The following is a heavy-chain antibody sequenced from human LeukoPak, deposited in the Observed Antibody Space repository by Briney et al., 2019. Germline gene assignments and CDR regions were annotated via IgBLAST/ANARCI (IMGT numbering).Heavy chain of an antibody. CDR3: AKHFRIGGYYRPDAFDM. CDR1: GFTFSTYA. CDR2: ISHSDTYT. V-gene: IGHV3-23*01. Sequence: PGRSLRLSCAASGFTFSTYAMTWVRQAPGKGLEWISVISHSDTYTNYADSVKGRFTISRDNAKNTLFLQMNSLRAEDTAVYFCAKHFRIGGYYRPDAFDMWGQGTLVTVSS. J-gene: IGHJ3*02. D-gene: IGHD3-22*01.